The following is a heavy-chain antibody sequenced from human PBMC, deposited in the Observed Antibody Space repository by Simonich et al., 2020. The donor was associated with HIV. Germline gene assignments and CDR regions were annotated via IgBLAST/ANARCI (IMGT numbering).Heavy chain of an antibody. J-gene: IGHJ4*02. D-gene: IGHD3-3*01. CDR1: GFTFSSYA. V-gene: IGHV3-23*01. CDR2: ISVSGGST. Sequence: EVQLLESGGGLVQPGGSLRLSCAASGFTFSSYAMSWVRQAPGKGLEWFSDISVSGGSTYYADSGKGRFTISRDNSKNTLYLQMNSLRAEDTAVYYCAKDRYYNFWSGYYDYWGQGTLVTVSS. CDR3: AKDRYYNFWSGYYDY.